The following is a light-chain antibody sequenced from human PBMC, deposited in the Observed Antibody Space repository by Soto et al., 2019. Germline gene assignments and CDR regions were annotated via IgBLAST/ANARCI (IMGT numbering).Light chain of an antibody. V-gene: IGLV2-14*03. J-gene: IGLJ2*01. CDR3: SSYIGGSTLDVL. CDR1: GSDVGGYNY. CDR2: DVS. Sequence: QSALTQPASVSGSPGQSITISCTGTGSDVGGYNYVSWYQQHPGNAPKVIIYDVSNRPSGVSNRFSGSKSGNTASLTISGLQAEDDADYYCSSYIGGSTLDVLFGGGTKLTVL.